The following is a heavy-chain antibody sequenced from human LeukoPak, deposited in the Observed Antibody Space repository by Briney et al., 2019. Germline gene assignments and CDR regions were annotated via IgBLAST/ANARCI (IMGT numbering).Heavy chain of an antibody. CDR2: IGPTGTDR. CDR1: GFTFSSCG. CDR3: ATETIGRHYDY. V-gene: IGHV3-21*01. Sequence: PGGSLRLPCAASGFTFSSCGFNWVRQAPGKGLEWVSSIGPTGTDRYYADSVRGRFTISRDNAKNPMYLQMDSLRDEDTAVYYCATETIGRHYDYWGQGTLLTVSS. J-gene: IGHJ4*02. D-gene: IGHD1-14*01.